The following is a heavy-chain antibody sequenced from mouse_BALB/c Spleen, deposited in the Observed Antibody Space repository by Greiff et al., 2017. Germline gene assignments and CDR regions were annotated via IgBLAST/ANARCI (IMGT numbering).Heavy chain of an antibody. CDR1: GFSLTSYG. CDR3: ARDRTLTRFAY. Sequence: QVQLKESGPGLVAPSQSLSITCTVSGFSLTSYGVHWVRQPPGKGLEWLGVIWAGGSTNYNSALMSRLSISKDNSKSQVFLKMNSLQTDDTAMYYCARDRTLTRFAYWGQGTLVTVSA. J-gene: IGHJ3*01. CDR2: IWAGGST. V-gene: IGHV2-9*02. D-gene: IGHD2-13*01.